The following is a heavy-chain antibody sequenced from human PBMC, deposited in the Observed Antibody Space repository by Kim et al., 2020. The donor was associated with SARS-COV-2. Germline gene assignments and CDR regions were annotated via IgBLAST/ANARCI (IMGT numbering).Heavy chain of an antibody. CDR1: GFTFSGSI. CDR3: TSRDYANDGVEF. CDR2: IRSKSHSYAT. V-gene: IGHV3-73*01. J-gene: IGHJ1*01. Sequence: GGSLRLSCAASGFTFSGSIIHWVRQAPGKGLEWVGRIRSKSHSYATEYAASVNGRFTISRDDSKNTAYLQMNSLKTEDTAVYHCTSRDYANDGVEFWGQG. D-gene: IGHD4-17*01.